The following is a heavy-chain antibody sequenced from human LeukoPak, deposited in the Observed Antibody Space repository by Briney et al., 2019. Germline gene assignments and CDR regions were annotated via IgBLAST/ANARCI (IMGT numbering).Heavy chain of an antibody. V-gene: IGHV4-4*07. J-gene: IGHJ5*02. Sequence: SETLSLTCTVSGGSISSYYWSWIRQPAGKGLEWIGRVYTSGSTNYNPSLKSRVTMPVDTSKNQFSLKLSSLTAADTAVYYCARDPSAVASQVWFDPWGQGTLVTVSS. D-gene: IGHD6-19*01. CDR3: ARDPSAVASQVWFDP. CDR2: VYTSGST. CDR1: GGSISSYY.